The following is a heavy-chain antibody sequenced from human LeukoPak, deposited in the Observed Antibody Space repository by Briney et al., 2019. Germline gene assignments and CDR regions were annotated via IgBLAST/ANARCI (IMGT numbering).Heavy chain of an antibody. CDR1: GGSISSSSYY. V-gene: IGHV4-39*01. CDR2: IYYSGST. Sequence: KPSETLSLTCTVSGGSISSSSYYWGWIRQPPGKGLEWIGSIYYSGSTYYNPSLKSRVTISGDTSKNQFSLKLSSVTAADAAVYYCARQRADSSGWYPAWFDPWGQGTLVTVSS. J-gene: IGHJ5*02. CDR3: ARQRADSSGWYPAWFDP. D-gene: IGHD6-19*01.